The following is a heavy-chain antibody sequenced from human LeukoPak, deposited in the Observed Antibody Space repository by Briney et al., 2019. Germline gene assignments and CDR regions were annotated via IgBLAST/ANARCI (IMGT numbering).Heavy chain of an antibody. CDR3: ARGEPYDYVWGSSNIGLHYFDY. J-gene: IGHJ4*02. Sequence: GGSLRLSCAASGFTFSSYEMNWVRQAPGKGLEWVSYISSSGSTIYYADSVKGRFTISRDNAKNSLYLQMNSLRAEDTAVYYCARGEPYDYVWGSSNIGLHYFDYWGQGTLVTVSS. V-gene: IGHV3-48*03. D-gene: IGHD3-16*01. CDR1: GFTFSSYE. CDR2: ISSSGSTI.